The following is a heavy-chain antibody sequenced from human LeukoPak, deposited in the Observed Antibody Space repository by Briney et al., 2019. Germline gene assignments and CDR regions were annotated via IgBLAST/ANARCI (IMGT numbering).Heavy chain of an antibody. CDR1: GFTFSSYE. CDR3: AELGITMIGGV. J-gene: IGHJ6*04. D-gene: IGHD3-10*02. V-gene: IGHV3-48*03. CDR2: ISSSGSTI. Sequence: GGSLRLSCAASGFTFSSYEMNWVRQAPGKGLEWVSYISSSGSTICYADSVKGRFTISRDNAKNSLYLQMNSLRAEDTAVYYCAELGITMIGGVWGKGTTVTVSS.